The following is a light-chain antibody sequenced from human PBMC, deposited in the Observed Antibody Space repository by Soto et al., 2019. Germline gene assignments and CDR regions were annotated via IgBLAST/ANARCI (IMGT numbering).Light chain of an antibody. CDR1: QTINNW. V-gene: IGKV1-5*01. Sequence: DIQMTQSPSTLSASIGDRVTITCRACQTINNWLAWYQQKPGKAPNLLIYHASNLETGVPSRFSGSAFGTEFTLTISSLQPDDFATYYCQHYNSYPWTFGQGTKVEIK. CDR2: HAS. CDR3: QHYNSYPWT. J-gene: IGKJ1*01.